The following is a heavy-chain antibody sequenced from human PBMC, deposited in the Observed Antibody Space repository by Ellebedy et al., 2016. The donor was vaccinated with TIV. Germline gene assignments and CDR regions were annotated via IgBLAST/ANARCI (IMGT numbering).Heavy chain of an antibody. CDR3: PRLGGQQLSRCYFDY. V-gene: IGHV4-39*01. CDR1: GGSISSSSYY. J-gene: IGHJ4*02. CDR2: IYYSGST. Sequence: MPSETLSLTCTVSGGSISSSSYYWGWIRQPPGKGLEWIGSIYYSGSTYYNPSLKSRVTISVDTSKNQFSLKLSSVTAADTAVYYCPRLGGQQLSRCYFDYWGQGTLVTVSS. D-gene: IGHD6-13*01.